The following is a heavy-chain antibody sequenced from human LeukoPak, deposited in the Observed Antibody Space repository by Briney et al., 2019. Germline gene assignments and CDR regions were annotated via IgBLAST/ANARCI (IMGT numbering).Heavy chain of an antibody. V-gene: IGHV3-21*01. Sequence: GGSLRLSCAASGFTFSSYSMNWVRQAPGKGLEWVSSISSSSSYIYYVDSVKGRFTISRDNAKKSVYLQMNSLRAEDTAVYYCARSGRGGAFDIWGQGTMVTVSS. CDR3: ARSGRGGAFDI. CDR1: GFTFSSYS. CDR2: ISSSSSYI. J-gene: IGHJ3*02. D-gene: IGHD1-26*01.